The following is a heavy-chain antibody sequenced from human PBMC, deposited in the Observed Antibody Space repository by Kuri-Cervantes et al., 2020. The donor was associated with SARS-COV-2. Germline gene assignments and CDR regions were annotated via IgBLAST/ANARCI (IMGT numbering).Heavy chain of an antibody. V-gene: IGHV3-73*01. CDR2: VRGKANNYAT. CDR3: YCAPKEGFDS. J-gene: IGHJ4*02. CDR1: GFLFSASA. D-gene: IGHD2-21*01. Sequence: GGSLRLSCEVSGFLFSASAIHWVRQASGKGLEWVGRVRGKANNYATAYAASVKGRFTISRDDSKNMAYLQMHSLKTEDTAIYYCYCAPKEGFDSWGQGTLVTVSS.